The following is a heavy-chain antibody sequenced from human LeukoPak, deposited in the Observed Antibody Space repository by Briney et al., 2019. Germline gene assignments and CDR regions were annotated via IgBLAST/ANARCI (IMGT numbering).Heavy chain of an antibody. V-gene: IGHV3-21*01. CDR1: GFTFSSYS. CDR3: ARDPRTYYDYIWGSYRLDY. Sequence: GGSLRLSCAASGFTFSSYSMNWVRQAPGKGLEWVSSISSSSSYIYYADSVKGRFTISRDNPKNSLYLQMNSLRAEDTAVYYCARDPRTYYDYIWGSYRLDYWGQGTLVTVSS. J-gene: IGHJ4*02. D-gene: IGHD3-16*02. CDR2: ISSSSSYI.